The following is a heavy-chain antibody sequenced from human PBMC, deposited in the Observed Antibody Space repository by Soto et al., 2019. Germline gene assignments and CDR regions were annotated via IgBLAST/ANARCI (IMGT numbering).Heavy chain of an antibody. CDR3: ASSSGSYYYYYMDV. J-gene: IGHJ6*03. V-gene: IGHV3-9*01. CDR2: ISWNSGSI. Sequence: EVQLVESGGGLVQPGRSLRLSCAASGFTFDDYAMHWVRQAPGKGLEWVSGISWNSGSIGYADSVKGRFTISRDNAKNSLYLQMNSLRAEDTALYYCASSSGSYYYYYMDVWGKGTTVTVSS. D-gene: IGHD6-25*01. CDR1: GFTFDDYA.